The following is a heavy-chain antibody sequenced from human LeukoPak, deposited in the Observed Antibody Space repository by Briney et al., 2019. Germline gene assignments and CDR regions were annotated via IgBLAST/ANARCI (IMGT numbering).Heavy chain of an antibody. V-gene: IGHV3-23*01. D-gene: IGHD7-27*01. Sequence: GGSQRLSCAASGFTFSSYAMSWVRQAPGKGLEWDSAISGSGGSTYYADSVKGRFTISRDNSKNTLYLQMNSLRAEDTAVYYCAENPPSWGASYYYYMDVWGKGTTVTVSS. CDR3: AENPPSWGASYYYYMDV. J-gene: IGHJ6*03. CDR2: ISGSGGST. CDR1: GFTFSSYA.